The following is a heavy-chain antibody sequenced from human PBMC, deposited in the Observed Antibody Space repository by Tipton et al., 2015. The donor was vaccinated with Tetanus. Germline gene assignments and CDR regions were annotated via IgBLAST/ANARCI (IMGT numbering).Heavy chain of an antibody. V-gene: IGHV4-31*11. D-gene: IGHD6-13*01. CDR2: IYHSGST. CDR1: GGSITSDNHY. CDR3: ARDPGIAAAGRWFDP. J-gene: IGHJ5*02. Sequence: TLSLTCAVSGGSITSDNHYWSWIRQPPGKGLEWIGYIYHSGSTYYNASLKSRLDISLDTSKNQFSLRLTSVTVADTAVYYCARDPGIAAAGRWFDPWGQGTLVTVSS.